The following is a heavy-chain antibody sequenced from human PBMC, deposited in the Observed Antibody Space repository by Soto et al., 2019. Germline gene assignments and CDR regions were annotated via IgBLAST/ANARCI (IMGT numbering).Heavy chain of an antibody. J-gene: IGHJ4*02. V-gene: IGHV4-34*01. CDR1: GGSCSGYY. D-gene: IGHD2-15*01. CDR3: AIGPAWVAATLCLDY. Sequence: QVQLQQWGAGLLKPSETLSLTCAVYGGSCSGYYWSWVRQLPGKWLGWIGEINHSGITNYNPSLKSRVTISVDTSKNQFSLKLSSVTAADTAVYYCAIGPAWVAATLCLDYWGQGTLVTVSS. CDR2: INHSGIT.